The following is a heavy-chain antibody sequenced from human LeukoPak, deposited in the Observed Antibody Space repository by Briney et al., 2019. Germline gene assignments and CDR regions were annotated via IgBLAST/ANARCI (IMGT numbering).Heavy chain of an antibody. CDR1: GFSLSRNA. Sequence: GGSLRLSCAVSGFSLSRNAITWVRQAPGKGLQWISSISISGDATDYEDSVKGRFTIYRDISKNTLYLQRNSLRVDDTAVYYCAKEIRPNDYWGQGTLVTVSS. CDR3: AKEIRPNDY. CDR2: ISISGDAT. J-gene: IGHJ4*02. V-gene: IGHV3-23*01.